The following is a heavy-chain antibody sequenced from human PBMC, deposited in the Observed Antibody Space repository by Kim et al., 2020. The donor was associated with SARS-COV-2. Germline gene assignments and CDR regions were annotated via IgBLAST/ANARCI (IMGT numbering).Heavy chain of an antibody. CDR2: VSYERSNT. V-gene: IGHV3-30*18. CDR3: LKAAAFTTVVVDYYFDY. D-gene: IGHD2-15*01. CDR1: GFNFSNYG. J-gene: IGHJ4*02. Sequence: GGSLRLSCVASGFNFSNYGMHWVRQAPGKGLEWVGIVSYERSNTSSACSVKGRFTISRDNSKNTLTPQMHSLRAEDTARYFCLKAAAFTTVVVDYYFDYWGQGTLVPVSS.